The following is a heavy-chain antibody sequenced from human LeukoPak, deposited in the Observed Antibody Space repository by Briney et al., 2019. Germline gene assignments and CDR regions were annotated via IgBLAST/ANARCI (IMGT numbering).Heavy chain of an antibody. CDR2: FDPEDGET. D-gene: IGHD3-22*01. V-gene: IGHV1-24*01. J-gene: IGHJ1*01. CDR3: ARHSSGYSFLVQH. CDR1: GYTLTELS. Sequence: GASVKVSCKVSGYTLTELSMHWVRQAPGKGLEWMGGFDPEDGETIYAQKFQGRVTMTRNTSISTAYMELSSLRSEDTAVYYCARHSSGYSFLVQHWGQGTLVTVSS.